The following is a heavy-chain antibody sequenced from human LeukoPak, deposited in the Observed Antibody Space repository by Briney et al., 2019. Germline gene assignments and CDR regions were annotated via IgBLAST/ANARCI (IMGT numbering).Heavy chain of an antibody. CDR2: ISAYNGNT. Sequence: GASVKVSCKASGYTFTSYGISWVRQAPGQGLEWMGWISAYNGNTNYAQKLQGRVTMTTDTSTSTAYMELRSLRSDDTAVYYCAREYCSSTSCYWRARTFDYWGQGTLVTVSS. D-gene: IGHD2-2*01. CDR3: AREYCSSTSCYWRARTFDY. J-gene: IGHJ4*02. V-gene: IGHV1-18*01. CDR1: GYTFTSYG.